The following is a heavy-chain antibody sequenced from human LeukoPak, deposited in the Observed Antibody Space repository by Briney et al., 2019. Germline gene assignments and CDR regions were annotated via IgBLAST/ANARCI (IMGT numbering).Heavy chain of an antibody. V-gene: IGHV4-61*08. J-gene: IGHJ4*02. CDR3: ARTQSQSGSYRYYFGY. D-gene: IGHD1-26*01. CDR1: GASVGSAGYY. Sequence: KPSETLSLTCTVSGASVGSAGYYWSWIRQPPGGGLEWIGYIYYIRNTNYNPSLKSRATMSLDPSKNQFSLKLNSVTAADTAVYYCARTQSQSGSYRYYFGYWGQGTLVTVYS. CDR2: IYYIRNT.